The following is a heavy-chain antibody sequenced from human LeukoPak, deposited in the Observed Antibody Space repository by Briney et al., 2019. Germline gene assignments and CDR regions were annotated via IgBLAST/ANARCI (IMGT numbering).Heavy chain of an antibody. CDR1: GFTFGDYA. Sequence: GGSLRLSCTASGFTFGDYAMSWVRQAPGKGLEWVGCIRSKAYGGTTEYAASVKGTFTISRDDSKSIAYLEMNSMKAEDTAVYYCTRVRIAARRYYYYGMDVWGQGTTVTVSS. J-gene: IGHJ6*02. CDR2: IRSKAYGGTT. CDR3: TRVRIAARRYYYYGMDV. D-gene: IGHD6-6*01. V-gene: IGHV3-49*04.